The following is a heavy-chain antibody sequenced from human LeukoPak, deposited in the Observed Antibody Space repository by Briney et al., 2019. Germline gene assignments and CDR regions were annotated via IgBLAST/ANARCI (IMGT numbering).Heavy chain of an antibody. V-gene: IGHV3-21*04. CDR2: ISSSSSYI. D-gene: IGHD2-2*01. Sequence: PGGSLRLSCAASGFTFSSYSMNWVRQAPGKGLEWVSSISSSSSYIYYADSVKGRFTISRDNAKNSLYLQMNSLRSDDTAVYYCARVTPNIVVVPAAILEDYYYYYGMDVWGQGTTVTVSS. J-gene: IGHJ6*02. CDR3: ARVTPNIVVVPAAILEDYYYYYGMDV. CDR1: GFTFSSYS.